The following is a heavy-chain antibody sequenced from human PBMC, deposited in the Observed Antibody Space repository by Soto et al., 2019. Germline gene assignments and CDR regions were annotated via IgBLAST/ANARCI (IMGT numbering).Heavy chain of an antibody. CDR1: GGTFNNYV. Sequence: QVQLVQSGAEVNKPGSSVKVSCRASGGTFNNYVINWVRQAPGQGLEWMAGIIPIFGTANYAQKFQGRVTITADKSTSTAYMELNSLRSEDTAVYYCAGRCEDPNCLGHFDYWGQGTLVTVSS. J-gene: IGHJ4*02. CDR3: AGRCEDPNCLGHFDY. CDR2: IIPIFGTA. V-gene: IGHV1-69*06. D-gene: IGHD1-1*01.